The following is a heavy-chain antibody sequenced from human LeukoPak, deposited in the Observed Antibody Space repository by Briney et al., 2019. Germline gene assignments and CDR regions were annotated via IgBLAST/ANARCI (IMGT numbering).Heavy chain of an antibody. CDR1: GITVSSNY. J-gene: IGHJ3*02. CDR3: ARDPGLMDVRGAFDI. D-gene: IGHD2-8*01. Sequence: PGGSLRLSCAASGITVSSNYMSWVRQAPGKGLEWVSVIYSGGSTYYADSVKGRFTISRDNSKNTLYLQMNSLRAEDTAVYYCARDPGLMDVRGAFDIWGQGTMVTVSS. CDR2: IYSGGST. V-gene: IGHV3-53*01.